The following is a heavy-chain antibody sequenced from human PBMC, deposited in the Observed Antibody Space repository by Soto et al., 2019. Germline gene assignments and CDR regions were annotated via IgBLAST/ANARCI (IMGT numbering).Heavy chain of an antibody. J-gene: IGHJ6*02. V-gene: IGHV3-30-3*01. CDR2: ISYDGSNE. CDR3: ATETTFYYGSGSFPYYGMDV. D-gene: IGHD3-10*01. Sequence: GGSLRLSCAASGFTFSDYAMHWVRQAPGKGLEWVAVISYDGSNEYYADSVKGRFTISRDNSKNTLSLQMNSLRGEDTAMYYCATETTFYYGSGSFPYYGMDVWGQGATVTVSS. CDR1: GFTFSDYA.